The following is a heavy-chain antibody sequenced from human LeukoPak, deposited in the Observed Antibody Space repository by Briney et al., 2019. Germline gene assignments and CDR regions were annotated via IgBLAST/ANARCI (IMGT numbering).Heavy chain of an antibody. CDR2: IYYGGST. J-gene: IGHJ4*02. CDR1: GGSISSYY. D-gene: IGHD1-26*01. Sequence: SETLSLTCTVSGGSISSYYWSWIRQPPGKGLEWIGYIYYGGSTNYNPSLKSRVTMSVDTSKNQFSLKLSSVTAADTAVYYCARHSPSEYFDYWGQGTLVTVSS. V-gene: IGHV4-59*08. CDR3: ARHSPSEYFDY.